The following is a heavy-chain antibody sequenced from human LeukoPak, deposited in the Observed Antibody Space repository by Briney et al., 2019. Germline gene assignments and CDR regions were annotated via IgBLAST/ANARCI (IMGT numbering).Heavy chain of an antibody. J-gene: IGHJ5*02. CDR3: ARDLLVTNWFDP. CDR2: INSDGSTT. CDR1: GFTFSTYL. Sequence: PGGSLRLSCAASGFTFSTYLMHWVRQAPGKGLVWVSHINSDGSTTTYADSVKGRFTISRDNAKNTLYLQMNSLRAEDTAVYYCARDLLVTNWFDPWGQGTLVTVSS. D-gene: IGHD1-26*01. V-gene: IGHV3-74*01.